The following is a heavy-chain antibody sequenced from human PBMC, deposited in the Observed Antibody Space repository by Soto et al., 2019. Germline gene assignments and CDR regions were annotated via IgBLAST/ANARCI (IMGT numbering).Heavy chain of an antibody. Sequence: QLQLQESGPGLVKPSETLSLTCTVSGGSISSSSYYWGWIRQPPGKGLEWTGSIYYSGSTYYNPSLKSRVTISVDTSKNQFSLKLSSVTAADTAVYYCARHERSIAAASVDYWGQGTLVTVSS. D-gene: IGHD6-6*01. CDR3: ARHERSIAAASVDY. J-gene: IGHJ4*02. V-gene: IGHV4-39*01. CDR2: IYYSGST. CDR1: GGSISSSSYY.